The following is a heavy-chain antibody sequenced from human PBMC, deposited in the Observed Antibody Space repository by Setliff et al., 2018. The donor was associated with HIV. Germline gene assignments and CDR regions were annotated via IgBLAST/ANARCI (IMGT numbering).Heavy chain of an antibody. J-gene: IGHJ3*02. CDR1: GDAFSRYA. D-gene: IGHD4-4*01. CDR2: IIPIFGTT. V-gene: IGHV1-69*13. Sequence: GASVKVSCKASGDAFSRYAISWVRQAPGQGLEWMGGIIPIFGTTNYAQKFQGRVTITADESTSTAYMELSSLRSEDTAVYYCAMSMTTYPVSRAFDIWGQGTMVTVSS. CDR3: AMSMTTYPVSRAFDI.